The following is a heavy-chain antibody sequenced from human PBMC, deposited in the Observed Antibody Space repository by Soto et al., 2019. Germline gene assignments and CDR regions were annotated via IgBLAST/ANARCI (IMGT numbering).Heavy chain of an antibody. CDR3: ASGVGEKKIWRGYHPPYYYYYGMDV. D-gene: IGHD3-3*01. V-gene: IGHV4-59*01. J-gene: IGHJ6*02. CDR2: IYYSGST. CDR1: GGSISSYY. Sequence: PSETLSLTCTVSGGSISSYYWSWIRQPPGKGLEWIGYIYYSGSTNYNPSLKSRVTISVDTSKNQFSLKLSSVTAADTAVYYSASGVGEKKIWRGYHPPYYYYYGMDVWGQGTTVTVSS.